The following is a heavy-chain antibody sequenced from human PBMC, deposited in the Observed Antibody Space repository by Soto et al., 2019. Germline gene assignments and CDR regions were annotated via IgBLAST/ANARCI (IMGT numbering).Heavy chain of an antibody. CDR2: IYYSGST. J-gene: IGHJ6*02. CDR1: GGSISSSSYY. V-gene: IGHV4-39*01. CDR3: VAGYYYYYYGMDL. Sequence: PSETLSLTCTVSGGSISSSSYYWGWIRQPPGKGLEWIGSIYYSGSTYYNPSLKSRVTISVDTSKNQFSLKLSSVTAADTAVYYAVAGYYYYYYGMDLWGQGTTVTVSS. D-gene: IGHD6-19*01.